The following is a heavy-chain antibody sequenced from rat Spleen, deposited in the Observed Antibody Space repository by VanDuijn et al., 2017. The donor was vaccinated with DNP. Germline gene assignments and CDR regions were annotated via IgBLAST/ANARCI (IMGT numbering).Heavy chain of an antibody. CDR3: ASHTYYGYNFFVY. V-gene: IGHV5-22*01. CDR1: GFTFSDYY. D-gene: IGHD1-9*01. Sequence: EVQLVESGGGLVQPGRSLTLSCAASGFTFSDYYMAWVRQAPKKGLEWVASINYDGSSIYYGDSVKGRFTMCRDNAKSTLYLQMNSLRSEDTATYYCASHTYYGYNFFVYWGQGVMVTVSS. CDR2: INYDGSSI. J-gene: IGHJ2*01.